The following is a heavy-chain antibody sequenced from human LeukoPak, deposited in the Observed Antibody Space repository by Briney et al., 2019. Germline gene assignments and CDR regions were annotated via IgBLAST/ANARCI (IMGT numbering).Heavy chain of an antibody. CDR3: ARGDGIWFDP. D-gene: IGHD1-26*01. CDR2: MNPNSGNT. J-gene: IGHJ5*02. Sequence: VASVKVSCKASGYTFTGYYMHWVRQATGQGLEWMGWMNPNSGNTGYAQKFQGRVTITRNTSISTAYMELSSLRSEDTAVYYCARGDGIWFDPWGQGTLVTVSS. V-gene: IGHV1-8*03. CDR1: GYTFTGYY.